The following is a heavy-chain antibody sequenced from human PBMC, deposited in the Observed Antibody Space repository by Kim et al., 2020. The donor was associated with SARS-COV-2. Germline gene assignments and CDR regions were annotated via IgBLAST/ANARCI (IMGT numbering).Heavy chain of an antibody. J-gene: IGHJ4*02. D-gene: IGHD6-13*01. CDR1: GFTFSSYR. Sequence: GGSLRLSCAASGFTFSSYRMHWVRQAPGKGLEWVAVISYDGSNKYYADSVKGRFTISRDNSKNTLYLQMNSLRAEDTAVYYCAKAVAAAAGDYWGQGTLVTVSS. V-gene: IGHV3-30*18. CDR3: AKAVAAAAGDY. CDR2: ISYDGSNK.